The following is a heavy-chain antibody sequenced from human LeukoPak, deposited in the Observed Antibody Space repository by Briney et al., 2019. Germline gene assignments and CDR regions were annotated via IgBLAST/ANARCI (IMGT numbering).Heavy chain of an antibody. Sequence: GGSLRLSCAASGFTFSSYSMNWVRQAPGKGLEWASIIYSGGNTYYADSVEGRFSISRDNSKNTVYLQMNSLRAEDTAVYYCARLVTGTTVINSGWFDPWGQGTLVTVSS. D-gene: IGHD4-17*01. CDR1: GFTFSSYS. V-gene: IGHV3-66*04. CDR2: IYSGGNT. J-gene: IGHJ5*02. CDR3: ARLVTGTTVINSGWFDP.